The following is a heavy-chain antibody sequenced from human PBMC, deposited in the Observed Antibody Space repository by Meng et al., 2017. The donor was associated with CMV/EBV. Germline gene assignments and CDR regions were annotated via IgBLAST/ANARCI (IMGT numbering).Heavy chain of an antibody. CDR3: ARGGYCSSTSCYDEYFQH. Sequence: SLTCAVYGGSFSGYYWSWIRQPPGKGLEWIGEINHSGSTNYNPSLKSRVTISVDTSKKQFSLKLSSVTAADTAVYYCARGGYCSSTSCYDEYFQHWGQGTLVTVSS. J-gene: IGHJ1*01. D-gene: IGHD2-2*01. V-gene: IGHV4-34*01. CDR2: INHSGST. CDR1: GGSFSGYY.